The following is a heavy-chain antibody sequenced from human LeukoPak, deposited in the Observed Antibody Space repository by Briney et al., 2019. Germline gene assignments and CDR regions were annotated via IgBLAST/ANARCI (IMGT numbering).Heavy chain of an antibody. J-gene: IGHJ5*02. V-gene: IGHV1-2*02. Sequence: VASVKVSCKASGYTFTGYYMHWVRQAPGQGLEWMGWINPNSGGTNYAQKFQGRVTMTRDTSISTAYMELSSLRSEDTAVYYCARGKDTAMVRGLQESWFDPWGQGTLVTVSS. D-gene: IGHD5-18*01. CDR1: GYTFTGYY. CDR3: ARGKDTAMVRGLQESWFDP. CDR2: INPNSGGT.